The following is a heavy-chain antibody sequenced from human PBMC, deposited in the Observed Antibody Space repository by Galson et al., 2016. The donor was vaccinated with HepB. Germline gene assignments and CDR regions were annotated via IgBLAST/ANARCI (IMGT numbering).Heavy chain of an antibody. Sequence: SLRLSCAASGFTFSSYAMTWVRQAPGKGLEWVSGITTSGDRTLSADSVKGRFTVSRDNSKNTQFLQMNGLRAEDTAVYYCAKSRYGAYPDYFDYWGQGTLVAVSP. D-gene: IGHD5-12*01. CDR2: ITTSGDRT. CDR1: GFTFSSYA. V-gene: IGHV3-23*01. CDR3: AKSRYGAYPDYFDY. J-gene: IGHJ4*02.